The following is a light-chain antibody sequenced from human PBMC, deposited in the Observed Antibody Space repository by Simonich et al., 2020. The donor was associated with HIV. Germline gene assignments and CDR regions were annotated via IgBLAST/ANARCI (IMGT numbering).Light chain of an antibody. J-gene: IGLJ3*02. V-gene: IGLV6-57*03. Sequence: NFMLTQPHSVSESPGKTVTISCTRTSGSIAGNYVLWYQQRPGSAPTAVIYAENQRPSGVPDRFSGSIDSSSNAASLTISGLKTEDEADYYWQSYDGSNHRVFGGGTKLTVL. CDR3: QSYDGSNHRV. CDR2: AEN. CDR1: SGSIAGNY.